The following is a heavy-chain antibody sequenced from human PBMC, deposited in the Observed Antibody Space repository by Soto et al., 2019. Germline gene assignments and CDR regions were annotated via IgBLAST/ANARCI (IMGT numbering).Heavy chain of an antibody. J-gene: IGHJ5*02. CDR2: ISFTGDT. D-gene: IGHD1-26*01. CDR1: GDSVSGGGYY. V-gene: IGHV4-61*08. CDR3: AKDASNSWFNCFDP. Sequence: PSETLSLTCTVSGDSVSGGGYYWTWIRQPPGKGLEWIGYISFTGDTTYNPSLRSRVTIAMHTSKNQFSLKLTSATAADTAIYSCAKDASNSWFNCFDPWGQGTLVTVSS.